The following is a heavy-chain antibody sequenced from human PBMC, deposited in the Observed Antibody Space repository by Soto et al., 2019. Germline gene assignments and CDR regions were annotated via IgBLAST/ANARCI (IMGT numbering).Heavy chain of an antibody. CDR1: RVSIDKGHHY. Sequence: PSDTLSLPCTVSRVSIDKGHHYLSWIPQTPWRALELIGYVCCNGTTNYNLVLTSRVNLSLDKSKNQFSLKMNTVTAADTAVYYCARDVIPPPRYFEPWGEGTPVHV. CDR2: VCCNGTT. V-gene: IGHV4-61*01. CDR3: ARDVIPPPRYFEP. D-gene: IGHD1-1*01. J-gene: IGHJ5*02.